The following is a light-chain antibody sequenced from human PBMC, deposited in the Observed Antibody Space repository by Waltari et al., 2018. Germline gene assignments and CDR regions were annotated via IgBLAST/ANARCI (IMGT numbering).Light chain of an antibody. V-gene: IGLV1-47*01. CDR1: TSNLGRNY. J-gene: IGLJ3*02. CDR3: ATWDDSLSGPRV. Sequence: QSVLTQPPSASGTPGQRVTISCSGSTSNLGRNYVYWYQQLPGTAPKLLIYRNNHRPSGVPDRFSGSKSGTSASLAISGLRSGDEADYFCATWDDSLSGPRVFGGGTRLTV. CDR2: RNN.